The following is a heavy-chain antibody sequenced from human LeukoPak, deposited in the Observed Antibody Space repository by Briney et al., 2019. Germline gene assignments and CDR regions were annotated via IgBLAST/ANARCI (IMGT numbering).Heavy chain of an antibody. CDR3: AGDRNSDWYSPLDY. J-gene: IGHJ4*02. V-gene: IGHV3-23*01. CDR1: GFTFTKCA. Sequence: PGGSLRLSCVASGFTFTKCAMSWIRQAPGKGLEWVAIITATGDTAYYASSVKGRFTISRDNSRNTVYMQMDSLRAEDTAIYYCAGDRNSDWYSPLDYWGQGSQVTVSP. D-gene: IGHD6-19*01. CDR2: ITATGDTA.